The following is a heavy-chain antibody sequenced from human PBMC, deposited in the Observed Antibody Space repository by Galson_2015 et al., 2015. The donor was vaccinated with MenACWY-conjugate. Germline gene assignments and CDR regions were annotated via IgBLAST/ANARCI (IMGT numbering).Heavy chain of an antibody. D-gene: IGHD6-13*01. CDR1: GFTVSSDY. CDR3: AKDEGHSSNWYVGLDV. CDR2: IYSGGST. V-gene: IGHV3-53*01. Sequence: SLRLSCAVSGFTVSSDYMSWVRQAPGKGLEWVSVIYSGGSTYYADSVKGRFTISRDNSKSTLYLQMNSLRAEDTAVFYCAKDEGHSSNWYVGLDVWGKGTTVTVSS. J-gene: IGHJ6*04.